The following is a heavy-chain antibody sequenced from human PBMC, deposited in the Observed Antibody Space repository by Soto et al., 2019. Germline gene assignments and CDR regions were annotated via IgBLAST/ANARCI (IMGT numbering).Heavy chain of an antibody. CDR2: IIPIFGTA. V-gene: IGHV1-69*01. Sequence: QVQLVQSGAEVKKPGSSVKVSCKASGGTFSSYAISWVRQAPGQGLKWMGGIIPIFGTANYAQKFQGRVTITAGESTTTAYMDLSSLGSEDTAVYYGARGKITICGVVTCCYYGMDGWVQGTTVTVSS. J-gene: IGHJ6*02. D-gene: IGHD3-3*01. CDR1: GGTFSSYA. CDR3: ARGKITICGVVTCCYYGMDG.